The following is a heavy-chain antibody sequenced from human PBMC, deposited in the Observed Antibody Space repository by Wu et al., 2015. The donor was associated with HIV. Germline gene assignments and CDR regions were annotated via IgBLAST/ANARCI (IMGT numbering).Heavy chain of an antibody. CDR3: ARDGGIAAAGKEEGSDYYYMDV. Sequence: QVQLVQSGAEVKKPGASVKVSCKASGYTFTSYGISWVRQAPGQGLEWMGWISAYNGNTNYAQKLQGRVTMTTDTSTSTAYMELRSLRSDDTAVYYCARDGGIAAAGKEEGSDYYYMDVWGKGTTVTGLL. D-gene: IGHD6-13*01. CDR2: ISAYNGNT. J-gene: IGHJ6*03. CDR1: GYTFTSYG. V-gene: IGHV1-18*01.